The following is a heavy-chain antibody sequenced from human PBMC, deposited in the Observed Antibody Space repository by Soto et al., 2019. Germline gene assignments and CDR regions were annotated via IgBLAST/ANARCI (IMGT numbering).Heavy chain of an antibody. D-gene: IGHD3-3*01. J-gene: IGHJ6*02. Sequence: GGSLRLSCAASGFTFDDYTMHWVRQAPGKGLEWVSLISWDGGSTYYADSVKGRFTISRDNSKNSLYLQMNSLRTEDTALYYCAKDRGITIFGVVIHGMDVWGQGTTVTVYS. CDR3: AKDRGITIFGVVIHGMDV. CDR1: GFTFDDYT. V-gene: IGHV3-43*01. CDR2: ISWDGGST.